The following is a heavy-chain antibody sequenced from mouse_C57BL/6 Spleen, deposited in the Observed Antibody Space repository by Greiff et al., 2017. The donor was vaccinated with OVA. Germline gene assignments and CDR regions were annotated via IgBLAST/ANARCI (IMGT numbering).Heavy chain of an antibody. D-gene: IGHD1-3*01. CDR2: IDPSDSET. Sequence: QVQLKQPGAELVRPGSSVKLSCKASGYTFTSYWMHWVKQRPIQGLEWIGNIDPSDSETHYNQKFKDKATLTVDKSSSTAYMQPSSLTSEDSAVYYCAREWNFDYWGQGTTLTVSS. CDR1: GYTFTSYW. J-gene: IGHJ2*01. CDR3: AREWNFDY. V-gene: IGHV1-52*01.